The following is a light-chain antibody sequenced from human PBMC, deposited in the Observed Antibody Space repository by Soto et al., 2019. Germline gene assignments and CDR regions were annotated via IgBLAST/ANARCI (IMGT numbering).Light chain of an antibody. Sequence: EIVLTQSPATLSLSPGERATLSCRASQSVSSYLAWYQQKPGQAPRVLIYDASNRATGIPARFSGSWSGTYVTLTISSLEPEDFAVYYCQQRGNWPPIFGPGTKVDIK. CDR3: QQRGNWPPI. CDR2: DAS. V-gene: IGKV3-11*01. J-gene: IGKJ3*01. CDR1: QSVSSY.